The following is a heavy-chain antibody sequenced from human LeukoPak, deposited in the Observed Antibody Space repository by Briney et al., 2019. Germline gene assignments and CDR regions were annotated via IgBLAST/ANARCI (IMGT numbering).Heavy chain of an antibody. V-gene: IGHV3-11*01. CDR3: ARVRCSSSSCYSSSWSYFFDH. J-gene: IGHJ4*02. Sequence: GGSVRLLCAGSGFTYRDYYMGWVRQAPGKGPEGGSYISSSGGAIFYADSVKGRFTIYRDNAKNSLYLQLNTLRAEDSAVYYCARVRCSSSSCYSSSWSYFFDHWGQGTLVTVTS. CDR1: GFTYRDYY. CDR2: ISSSGGAI. D-gene: IGHD2-2*02.